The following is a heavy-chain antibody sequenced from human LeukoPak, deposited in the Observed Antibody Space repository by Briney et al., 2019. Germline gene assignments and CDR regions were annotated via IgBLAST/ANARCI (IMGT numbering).Heavy chain of an antibody. CDR1: GFTFSSYE. J-gene: IGHJ3*02. Sequence: GGSLRLSCAASGFTFSSYEMNWVRQAPGKGLEGVSYISSSGSTIYYADSVKGRFTISRDNAKNSLYLQMNSLRAEDTAVYYCARELYDYVWGSYRLDAFDIWGQGTMVTVSS. V-gene: IGHV3-48*03. CDR2: ISSSGSTI. CDR3: ARELYDYVWGSYRLDAFDI. D-gene: IGHD3-16*02.